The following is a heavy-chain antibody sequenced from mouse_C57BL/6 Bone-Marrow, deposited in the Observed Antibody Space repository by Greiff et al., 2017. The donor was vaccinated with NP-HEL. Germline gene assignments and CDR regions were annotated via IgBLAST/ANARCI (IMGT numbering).Heavy chain of an antibody. CDR2: IDPENGDT. CDR3: SRDGYYYWYVDV. Sequence: EVQLQQPGAELVRPGASVKLSCTASGFNINDYYMHWVKQRPEQGLEWIGWIDPENGDTDYASKFQGKATLTADTSSNTAYLQLSSLAAEDTAVYYGSRDGYYYWYVDVGGTGTAVTVSS. CDR1: GFNINDYY. J-gene: IGHJ1*03. D-gene: IGHD2-3*01. V-gene: IGHV14-4*01.